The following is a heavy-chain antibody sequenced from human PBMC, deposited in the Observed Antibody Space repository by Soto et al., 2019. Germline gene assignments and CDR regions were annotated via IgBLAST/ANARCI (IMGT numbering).Heavy chain of an antibody. J-gene: IGHJ3*02. D-gene: IGHD3-10*01. V-gene: IGHV4-4*07. CDR2: VYTSGTT. CDR3: ARDEPDTGEGFDI. Sequence: QVQLQESGPGLVKPSETLSLTCSVSGASMNTYFWSWIRQPAGKGLEWIGRVYTSGTTNYNPSLKSRVTMSVDKYKKQVSLKLIPLTAADTGLYYCARDEPDTGEGFDIWGQGTMVTVSS. CDR1: GASMNTYF.